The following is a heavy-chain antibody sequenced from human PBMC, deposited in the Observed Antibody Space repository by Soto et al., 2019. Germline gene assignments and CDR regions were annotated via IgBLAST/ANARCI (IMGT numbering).Heavy chain of an antibody. CDR2: IVVGSGNT. D-gene: IGHD1-26*01. CDR3: AAIYSGSYFGMDV. Sequence: QMQLVQSGPEVKKPGTSVKVSCKASGFTFTSSAVQWVRQARGQRLEWIGWIVVGSGNTNYAQKFQERVTITRDMSTSTAYVELSSLRSEDTAVYYCAAIYSGSYFGMDVWGQGTTVTVSS. V-gene: IGHV1-58*01. CDR1: GFTFTSSA. J-gene: IGHJ6*02.